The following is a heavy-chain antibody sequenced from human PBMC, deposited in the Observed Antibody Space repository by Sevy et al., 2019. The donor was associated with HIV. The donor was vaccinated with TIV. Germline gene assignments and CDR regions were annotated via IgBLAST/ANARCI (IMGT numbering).Heavy chain of an antibody. V-gene: IGHV1-69*06. D-gene: IGHD2-21*02. CDR1: GDSFSGYT. Sequence: ASVKVSCKSSGDSFSGYTIIWVRPAPGQGLEWMGGIIPISGPAGPTNSAQNFQDRATITADISTHTAYMELSSLRSEDTALYFCARASSCGGDCYYLQYWGQGTLVTVSS. J-gene: IGHJ1*01. CDR2: IIPISGPAGPT. CDR3: ARASSCGGDCYYLQY.